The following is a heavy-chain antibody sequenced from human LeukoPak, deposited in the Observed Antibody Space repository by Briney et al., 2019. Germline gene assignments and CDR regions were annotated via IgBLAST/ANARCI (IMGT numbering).Heavy chain of an antibody. V-gene: IGHV3-30*03. CDR3: ARRDNYDY. CDR2: ISYDGSNK. J-gene: IGHJ4*02. Sequence: QPGRSLRLSCASSGFTFSSYGMHWVRQAPGKGLEWVAVISYDGSNKYYADSVKGRFTISRDNSKNTLYLQMNSLRAEDTAVYYCARRDNYDYWGQGTLVTVSS. CDR1: GFTFSSYG. D-gene: IGHD2-15*01.